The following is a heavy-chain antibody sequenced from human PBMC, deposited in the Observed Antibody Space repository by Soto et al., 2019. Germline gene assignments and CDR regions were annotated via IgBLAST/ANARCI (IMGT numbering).Heavy chain of an antibody. J-gene: IGHJ6*02. CDR1: GYTFTSYA. Sequence: ASVKVSCKASGYTFTSYAMHWVRQAPGQRLEWMGWINAGNGNTKYSQKFQGRVTITRDTSASTAYMELSSLRSEDTAVYYCARSGGGVKYYYYGMDVWGQGTTVTVSS. CDR2: INAGNGNT. CDR3: ARSGGGVKYYYYGMDV. D-gene: IGHD2-15*01. V-gene: IGHV1-3*01.